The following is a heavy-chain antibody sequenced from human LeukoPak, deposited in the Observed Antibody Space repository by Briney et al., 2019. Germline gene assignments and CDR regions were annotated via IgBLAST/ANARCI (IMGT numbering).Heavy chain of an antibody. CDR1: GGTISSYY. V-gene: IGHV4-59*01. Sequence: SEALSLTCTVSGGTISSYYWSWIRQPPGKGLEWIGYIYYSGSTNYNPSLKSRVTISVDTSKNQFSPKLSSVTAADTAVYYCAGSITMVRGVRGLFDPWGQGTLVTVSS. D-gene: IGHD3-10*01. CDR2: IYYSGST. CDR3: AGSITMVRGVRGLFDP. J-gene: IGHJ5*02.